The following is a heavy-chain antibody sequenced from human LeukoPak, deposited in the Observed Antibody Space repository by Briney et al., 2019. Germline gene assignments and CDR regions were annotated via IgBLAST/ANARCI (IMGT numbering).Heavy chain of an antibody. CDR2: ISAYNGNT. Sequence: ASVKVSCKASGYTFTSYGISWVRQAPGQGLEWMGWISAYNGNTNYAQKLQGRVTMTTDTSTSTAYMELRSLRSDDTAVYYCARRSDHYYDSSGYPTDFYYFDYWGQGTLVTVSS. CDR1: GYTFTSYG. V-gene: IGHV1-18*01. D-gene: IGHD3-22*01. J-gene: IGHJ4*02. CDR3: ARRSDHYYDSSGYPTDFYYFDY.